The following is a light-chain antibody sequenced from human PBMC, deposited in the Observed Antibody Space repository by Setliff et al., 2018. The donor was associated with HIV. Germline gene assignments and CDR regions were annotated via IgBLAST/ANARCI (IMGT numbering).Light chain of an antibody. CDR1: SSDIGGYNY. V-gene: IGLV2-14*03. J-gene: IGLJ1*01. CDR3: CSYAGSYTYV. CDR2: DVT. Sequence: LTQPASVSGSPGQSITIPCTGTSSDIGGYNYVSWYQKYPDKAPKLIIYDVTNRPSGVSNRFSGSKSGNTASLTISGLQAEDEADYFCCSYAGSYTYVFGTGTKVTVL.